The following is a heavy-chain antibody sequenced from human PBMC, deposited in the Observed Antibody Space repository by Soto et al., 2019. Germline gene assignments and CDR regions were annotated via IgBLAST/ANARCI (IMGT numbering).Heavy chain of an antibody. CDR3: AIADYGDDDY. J-gene: IGHJ4*02. D-gene: IGHD4-17*01. V-gene: IGHV1-18*01. CDR1: GCTFPTST. CDR2: IKAYSGNT. Sequence: QLQLVQSGAEAKKPGAPVKVSCKASGCTFPTSTISWVRQAPGQGPEWMGWIKAYSGNTNYAQKLQGRVNTTTDTSTNTAYMELRGLTTNDTAIYYCAIADYGDDDYWGQGTLVTVSS.